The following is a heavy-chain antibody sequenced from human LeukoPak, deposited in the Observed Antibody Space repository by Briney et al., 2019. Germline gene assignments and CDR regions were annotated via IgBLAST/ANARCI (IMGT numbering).Heavy chain of an antibody. CDR2: IYYIGST. CDR1: RGFLSSGRYY. D-gene: IGHD6-19*01. V-gene: IGHV4-39*01. J-gene: IGHJ4*02. Sequence: SETLSLTCTLSRGFLSSGRYYTAWIRQPPGNGLECLGSIYYIGSTYYNPSLKSRATISVDTPKNEFSLKVKSATAADTAMYYCVRHVGKHWPVQDDYWGQGTLVTVSS. CDR3: VRHVGKHWPVQDDY.